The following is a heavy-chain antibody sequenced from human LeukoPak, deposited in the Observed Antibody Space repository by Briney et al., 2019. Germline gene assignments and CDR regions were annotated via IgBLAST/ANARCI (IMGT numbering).Heavy chain of an antibody. D-gene: IGHD5-18*01. J-gene: IGHJ4*02. Sequence: SETLSLTCAVYGGSFSGYYWSWIRQSPGKGLEWIGEINHSGSTNHNPSLKSRVTISVDTSKNQFSLKLSSVTAADTTVYYCARERAWQRYNYGSPYSDYWGQGTLVTVSS. CDR3: ARERAWQRYNYGSPYSDY. V-gene: IGHV4-34*01. CDR1: GGSFSGYY. CDR2: INHSGST.